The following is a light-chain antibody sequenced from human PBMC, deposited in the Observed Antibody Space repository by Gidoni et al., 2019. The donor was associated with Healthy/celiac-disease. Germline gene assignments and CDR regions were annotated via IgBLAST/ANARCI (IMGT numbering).Light chain of an antibody. CDR1: QSISSW. V-gene: IGKV1-5*03. CDR3: QQYNSYSPERT. CDR2: KAS. Sequence: DIQITQSPSTLSASVGDRVTITCRASQSISSWLAWYQQKPGKAPKLLIYKASSLESGVPSRLSGSGSGTEFTLTISRLQPDDFATYYGQQYNSYSPERTFGQGTKVEIK. J-gene: IGKJ1*01.